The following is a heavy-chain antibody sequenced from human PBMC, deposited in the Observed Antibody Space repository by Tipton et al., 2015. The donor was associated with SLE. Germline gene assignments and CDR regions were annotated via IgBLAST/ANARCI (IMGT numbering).Heavy chain of an antibody. J-gene: IGHJ4*02. Sequence: TLSLTCAVYGGSFSGYYWRWIRQPPGKGLEWIGYIYYTGTTNYNPSLKSRVSMSVDMSNNHLSLKLTSVTEADTAVYYCARVRLPPFFDHWGQGKLVTASS. CDR2: IYYTGTT. CDR3: ARVRLPPFFDH. V-gene: IGHV4-34*01. CDR1: GGSFSGYY.